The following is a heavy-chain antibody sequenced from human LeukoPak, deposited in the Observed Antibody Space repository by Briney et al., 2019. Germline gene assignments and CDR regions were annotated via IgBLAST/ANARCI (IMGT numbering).Heavy chain of an antibody. CDR2: ISSSSSYI. V-gene: IGHV3-21*05. CDR1: GFTFRSYS. J-gene: IGHJ4*02. D-gene: IGHD3-10*01. Sequence: PGGSLRLSCAASGFTFRSYSMNWVRQAPGKGLEWVSYISSSSSYIYYAGSVKGRFTISRDNAKNSLYLQMNSLRAEDTAVYYCARDSLFQPSVTMVRGVIFDYWGQGTLVTVSS. CDR3: ARDSLFQPSVTMVRGVIFDY.